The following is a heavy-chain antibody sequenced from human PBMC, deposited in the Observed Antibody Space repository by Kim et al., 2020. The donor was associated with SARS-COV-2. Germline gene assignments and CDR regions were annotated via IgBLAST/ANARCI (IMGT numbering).Heavy chain of an antibody. CDR1: GGSISSSNW. D-gene: IGHD3-10*01. CDR3: ARDQNLWFGESRDLGYYYGMDV. V-gene: IGHV4-4*02. Sequence: SETLSLTCAVSGGSISSSNWWSWVRQPPGKGLEWIGEIYHSGSTNYNPSLKSRVTISVDKSKNQFSLKLSSVTAADTAVYYCARDQNLWFGESRDLGYYYGMDVWGQGTTVTVSS. CDR2: IYHSGST. J-gene: IGHJ6*02.